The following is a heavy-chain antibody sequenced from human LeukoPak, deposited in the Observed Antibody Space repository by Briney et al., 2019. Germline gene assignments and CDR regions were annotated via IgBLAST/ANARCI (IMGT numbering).Heavy chain of an antibody. Sequence: SETVSLTCTVSGGSISSYYWSWIRQPPGKGLEWIGYIYYSGSTNYNPSLKSRVTISVDTSKNQLSLKLSSVTAADTAVYYCARDLLWGKGFDPWGQGTLVTVSS. CDR3: ARDLLWGKGFDP. J-gene: IGHJ5*02. V-gene: IGHV4-59*01. D-gene: IGHD3-10*01. CDR2: IYYSGST. CDR1: GGSISSYY.